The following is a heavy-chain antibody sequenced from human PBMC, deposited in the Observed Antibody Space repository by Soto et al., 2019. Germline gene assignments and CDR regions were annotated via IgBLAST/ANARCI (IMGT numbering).Heavy chain of an antibody. Sequence: QVQLVQSGAEVKKPGASVKVSCKASGYTFTSYDMHWVRQAPGQGLEWMGIINPSGGSTSYAQKFQGRVTMTRDTSTSTVYMELSSLRSEDTAVYYCASLTTMIRGVSYFDYWGQGTLVTVSS. CDR1: GYTFTSYD. CDR3: ASLTTMIRGVSYFDY. CDR2: INPSGGST. V-gene: IGHV1-46*01. J-gene: IGHJ4*02. D-gene: IGHD3-10*01.